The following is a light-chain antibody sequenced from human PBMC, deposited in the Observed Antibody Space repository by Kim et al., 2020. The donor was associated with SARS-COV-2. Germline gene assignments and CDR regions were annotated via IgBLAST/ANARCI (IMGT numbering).Light chain of an antibody. V-gene: IGKV3-15*01. CDR3: QQYNNWPPVYT. J-gene: IGKJ2*01. CDR1: QSVSSN. Sequence: AGERATLPRRARQSVSSNLAWYQQTAGQAPRLLIYGASTRATGIPARFSGSGSGTEFTLTISSLQSEDFAVYYCQQYNNWPPVYTFGQGNKLEIK. CDR2: GAS.